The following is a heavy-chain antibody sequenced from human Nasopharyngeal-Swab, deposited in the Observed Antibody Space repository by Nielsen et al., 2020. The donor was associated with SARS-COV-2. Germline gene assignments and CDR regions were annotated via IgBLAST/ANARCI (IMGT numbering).Heavy chain of an antibody. CDR2: LSYDGSNK. V-gene: IGHV3-30*09. CDR3: ARLGASILERCMDV. D-gene: IGHD4/OR15-4a*01. J-gene: IGHJ6*02. Sequence: GESLKISCAASGFTFSGYGMHWVRQAPGKGMEWVAVLSYDGSNKYYAESVKGRFAISRDTSKNTVDLQMNSLRPEDTALYLCARLGASILERCMDVWGQGTTVTVSS. CDR1: GFTFSGYG.